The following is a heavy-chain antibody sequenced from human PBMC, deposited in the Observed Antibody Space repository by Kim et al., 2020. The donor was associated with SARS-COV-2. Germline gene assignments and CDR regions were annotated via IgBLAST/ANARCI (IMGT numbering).Heavy chain of an antibody. CDR1: GFTFSSYW. V-gene: IGHV3-74*01. J-gene: IGHJ3*02. Sequence: GGSLRLSCAASGFTFSSYWMHWVRQAPGKGLVWVSRINSDGSSTSYADSVKGRFTISRDNTKNTLYLQMNSLRAEDTAVYYCARVPRGGAATDAFDIWGQGTMVTVSS. CDR3: ARVPRGGAATDAFDI. CDR2: INSDGSST. D-gene: IGHD1-26*01.